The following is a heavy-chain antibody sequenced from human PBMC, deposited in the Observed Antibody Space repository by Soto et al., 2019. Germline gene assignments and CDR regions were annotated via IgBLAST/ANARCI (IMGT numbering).Heavy chain of an antibody. CDR2: IRSKTNSYAT. D-gene: IGHD3-22*01. J-gene: IGHJ5*02. CDR3: TRDPRNYYDSIGSANWFDP. V-gene: IGHV3-73*01. Sequence: GESLKISCAASGFTFSGSAMHWVRQASGKGLEWVGRIRSKTNSYATAYAASVKGRFTISRDDSKDTAYLQMNSLKTEDTAVYYCTRDPRNYYDSIGSANWFDPWGQGTLVTVSS. CDR1: GFTFSGSA.